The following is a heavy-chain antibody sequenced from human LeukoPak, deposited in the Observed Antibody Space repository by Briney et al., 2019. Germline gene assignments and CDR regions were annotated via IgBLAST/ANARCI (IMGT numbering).Heavy chain of an antibody. CDR3: ARAPLDYSIDY. D-gene: IGHD2-15*01. V-gene: IGHV4-59*01. J-gene: IGHJ4*02. Sequence: SSETLSLTXTVSGGSINSYYWSWIRQPPGEGLEWIGYIYYSGSTNYNPSLKSRVTMSVDTSKNQFSLKLSSVTAADTAVYYCARAPLDYSIDYWGQGTLVTVSS. CDR1: GGSINSYY. CDR2: IYYSGST.